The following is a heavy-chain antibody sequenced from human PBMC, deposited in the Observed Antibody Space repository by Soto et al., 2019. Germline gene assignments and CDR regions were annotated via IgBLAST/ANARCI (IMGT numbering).Heavy chain of an antibody. CDR1: GYTFTSYV. CDR3: ARGRGPTVSTYYYYYYMDA. Sequence: ASVKVSCKASGYTFTSYVLNWVRQATGQGLEWMGWMNPNSGNTVYAQKFQGRVTMTRNTSISTAYMELSSLRSEDTAVYYCARGRGPTVSTYYYYYYMDAWGKGTKVIGSS. V-gene: IGHV1-8*01. D-gene: IGHD1-26*01. J-gene: IGHJ6*03. CDR2: MNPNSGNT.